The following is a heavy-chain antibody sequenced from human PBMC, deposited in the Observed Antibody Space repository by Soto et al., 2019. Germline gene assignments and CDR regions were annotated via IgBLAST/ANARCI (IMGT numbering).Heavy chain of an antibody. J-gene: IGHJ5*02. CDR3: ASQVGATLDNWFDP. CDR2: IYHSGST. CDR1: GYSISSGYY. Sequence: SETLSLTCTVSGYSISSGYYWGWIRQPPGKGLEWIGSIYHSGSTYYNPSLKSRVTISVDTSKNQFSLKLSSVTAADTAVYYCASQVGATLDNWFDPWGQGTLVTVSS. V-gene: IGHV4-38-2*02. D-gene: IGHD1-26*01.